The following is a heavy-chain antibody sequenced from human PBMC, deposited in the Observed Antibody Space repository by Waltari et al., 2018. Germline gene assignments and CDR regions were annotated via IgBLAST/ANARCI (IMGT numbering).Heavy chain of an antibody. Sequence: QVQLVQSGAEVKKPVSSVKVSCKASGGTFSSYAISWVRQAPGQGLEWMGGIITIVGTANYAQKFQGRVTITADESTSTAYMELSSLRSEETAVYYCARGGVIVGATTDAFDIWGQGTMVTVSS. CDR2: IITIVGTA. CDR1: GGTFSSYA. CDR3: ARGGVIVGATTDAFDI. V-gene: IGHV1-69*01. D-gene: IGHD1-26*01. J-gene: IGHJ3*02.